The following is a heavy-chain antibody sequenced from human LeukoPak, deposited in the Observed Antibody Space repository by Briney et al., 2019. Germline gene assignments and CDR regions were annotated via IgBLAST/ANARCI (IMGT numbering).Heavy chain of an antibody. J-gene: IGHJ6*02. V-gene: IGHV3-30*18. Sequence: GESLRLSCAASGFTFSSYGMHWVRQAPGKGLEWVAVISYDGSNKYYADSVKGRFTISRDNSKNTLYLQMNSLRAEDTAVYYCAKDGYSSWYGMDVWGQGTTVTVSS. CDR1: GFTFSSYG. D-gene: IGHD5-18*01. CDR3: AKDGYSSWYGMDV. CDR2: ISYDGSNK.